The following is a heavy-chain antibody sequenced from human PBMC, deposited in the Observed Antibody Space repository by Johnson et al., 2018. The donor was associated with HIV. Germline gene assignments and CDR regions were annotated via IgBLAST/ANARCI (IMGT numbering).Heavy chain of an antibody. V-gene: IGHV3-11*04. CDR2: ISSSGGTI. CDR1: RFTFSDYY. Sequence: VQLVESGGGLVKPGGSLRLSCAASRFTFSDYYMSWIRQTPGKGLEWVSYISSSGGTIYYADSVKGRFTISRDNAKNSLYLQMNSLRAEDTAVYYCARDQSEVDAFEIWGQGTMAPSLQ. J-gene: IGHJ3*02. CDR3: ARDQSEVDAFEI.